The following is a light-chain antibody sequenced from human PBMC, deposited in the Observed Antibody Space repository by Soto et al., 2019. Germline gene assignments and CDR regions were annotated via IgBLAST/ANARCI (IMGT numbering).Light chain of an antibody. CDR3: QQCNNYPWT. Sequence: DIQMTQSPSTLSASVGDRVTITCRASQSISSWLAWYQQKPGKAPKLLIYKASSLESGVPSRFSGSGSGTEFTLTISSLQPDEFATYYCQQCNNYPWTFGQGTKVEIK. J-gene: IGKJ1*01. CDR2: KAS. V-gene: IGKV1-5*03. CDR1: QSISSW.